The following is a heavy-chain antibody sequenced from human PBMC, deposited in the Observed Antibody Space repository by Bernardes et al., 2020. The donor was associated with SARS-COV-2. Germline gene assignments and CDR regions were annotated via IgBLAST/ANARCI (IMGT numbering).Heavy chain of an antibody. D-gene: IGHD3-22*01. CDR3: AREEINYYDSSGFDY. CDR1: GGSISSYY. J-gene: IGHJ4*02. CDR2: IYYSGST. V-gene: IGHV4-59*01. Sequence: SETLSLTCTVSGGSISSYYWSWIRQPPGKGLEWIGYIYYSGSTNYNPSLKSRVTISVDTSKNQFSLKLSSVTAAVTAVYYCAREEINYYDSSGFDYWGQGTLVTVSS.